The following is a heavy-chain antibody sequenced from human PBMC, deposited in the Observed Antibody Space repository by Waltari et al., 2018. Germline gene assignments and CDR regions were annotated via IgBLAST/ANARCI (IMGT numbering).Heavy chain of an antibody. CDR1: GFTFSSYG. Sequence: QVQLVESGGGVVQPGRSLRLSCAASGFTFSSYGMHWVRQAPGKGLEWVAVIWYDGSNKYYSDSVKGRFTISRDNSKTTLYLQMNSLRAEDTAMYYCAKDLRLSIAAVGPVDYWGQGTLVTVSS. CDR2: IWYDGSNK. D-gene: IGHD6-6*01. V-gene: IGHV3-30*18. CDR3: AKDLRLSIAAVGPVDY. J-gene: IGHJ4*02.